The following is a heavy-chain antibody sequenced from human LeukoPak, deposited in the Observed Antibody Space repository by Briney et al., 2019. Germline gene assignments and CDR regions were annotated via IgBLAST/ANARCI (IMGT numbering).Heavy chain of an antibody. Sequence: SETLSLTCTVSGVSISSHYWSWIGQSPGKRLEWIGNIYYTGSTNYNPSLQSRVAISIDTSKNQFSLTLNSVTAADAAVYYCASAGNPHYFNFWGQGPLVTVSS. CDR1: GVSISSHY. CDR2: IYYTGST. CDR3: ASAGNPHYFNF. J-gene: IGHJ4*02. V-gene: IGHV4-59*11.